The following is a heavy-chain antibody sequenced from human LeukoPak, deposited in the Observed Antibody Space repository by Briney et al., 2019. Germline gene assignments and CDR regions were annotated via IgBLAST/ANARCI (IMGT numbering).Heavy chain of an antibody. CDR1: GGSISSYY. D-gene: IGHD1-1*01. CDR2: IYYSGST. J-gene: IGHJ3*02. Sequence: PSETLSLTCTVSGGSISSYYWSWIRQPPGKGLEWIGYIYYSGSTNYNPSLKSRVAISVDTSKNQFSLKLSSVTAADTAVYYCARYTGAFDIWGQGTMVTVSS. CDR3: ARYTGAFDI. V-gene: IGHV4-59*01.